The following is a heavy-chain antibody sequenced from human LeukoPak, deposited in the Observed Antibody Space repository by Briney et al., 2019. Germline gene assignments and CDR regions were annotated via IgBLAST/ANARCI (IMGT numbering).Heavy chain of an antibody. CDR2: ISAYNGNT. V-gene: IGHV1-18*04. D-gene: IGHD2-2*01. J-gene: IGHJ1*01. CDR3: ARDTYCSSTSCRLTQVQD. Sequence: ASVKVSCKASGYTFTSHGISWVRQAPGQGLEWMGWISAYNGNTNYAQKLQGRVTMTTDTSTSTAYMELRSLRSDDTAMYYCARDTYCSSTSCRLTQVQDWGQGTLVTVSS. CDR1: GYTFTSHG.